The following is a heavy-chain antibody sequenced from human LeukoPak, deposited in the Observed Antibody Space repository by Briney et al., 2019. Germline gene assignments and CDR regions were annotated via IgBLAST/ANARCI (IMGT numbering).Heavy chain of an antibody. J-gene: IGHJ5*02. CDR2: MYYSGST. CDR1: GGSISSGDYY. D-gene: IGHD3-22*01. V-gene: IGHV4-30-4*01. Sequence: NPSQTLSLTCTVSGGSISSGDYYWSWIRQPPGKCLEWIAYMYYSGSTYYNPSPKSRVTMSADTSKNQLSLKLSSVTAADTAVYYCARPYYYDSRIDPWGQGILVTVSS. CDR3: ARPYYYDSRIDP.